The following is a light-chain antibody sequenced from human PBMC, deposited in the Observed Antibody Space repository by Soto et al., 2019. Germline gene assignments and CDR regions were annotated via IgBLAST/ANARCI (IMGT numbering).Light chain of an antibody. Sequence: DIQMTQSPSSLSASVGDRVTITCRASQSISSYLNWYQQKPGKAPKLLIYAASSLQSGVPSRFSGSGSGTDFTLTISRLQPEDFATYYCQQSYSTHPTFGQGTKVDIK. CDR2: AAS. J-gene: IGKJ1*01. V-gene: IGKV1-39*01. CDR3: QQSYSTHPT. CDR1: QSISSY.